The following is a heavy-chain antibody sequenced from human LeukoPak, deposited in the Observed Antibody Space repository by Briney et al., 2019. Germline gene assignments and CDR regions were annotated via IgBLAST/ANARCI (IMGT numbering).Heavy chain of an antibody. CDR3: ARSLYPSFDY. CDR2: IYYSGST. CDR1: GYSITSDYY. D-gene: IGHD2-2*01. V-gene: IGHV4-61*01. Sequence: PSETLSLTCAVSGYSITSDYYWSWIRQPPGKGLEWIGYIYYSGSTNYNPSLKSRVTISVDTSKNQFSLKLSSVTAADTAVYYCARSLYPSFDYWGQGTLVTVSS. J-gene: IGHJ4*02.